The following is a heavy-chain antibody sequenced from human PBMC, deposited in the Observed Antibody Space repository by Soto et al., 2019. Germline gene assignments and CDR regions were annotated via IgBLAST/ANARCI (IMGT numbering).Heavy chain of an antibody. Sequence: QVQLVESGGGVVQPGRSLRLSCAPSGFTFSNYGMHWVRQAPGKGLEWVAVISYHGSDKYYADSVKVRFTISRDNSKNTLYLEMDRLRAEDAAVYYCAKDHLTTTVTAVGYWGQGTRVTVSS. V-gene: IGHV3-30*18. D-gene: IGHD4-17*01. J-gene: IGHJ4*02. CDR2: ISYHGSDK. CDR3: AKDHLTTTVTAVGY. CDR1: GFTFSNYG.